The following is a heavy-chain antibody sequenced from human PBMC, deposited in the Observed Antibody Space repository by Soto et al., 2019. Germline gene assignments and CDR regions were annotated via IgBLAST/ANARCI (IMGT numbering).Heavy chain of an antibody. CDR3: ARGGRFGEFQYGMDV. CDR2: INHSGST. CDR1: GGSFSGYY. J-gene: IGHJ6*02. Sequence: QVQLQQWGAGLLKPSETLSLTCAVYGGSFSGYYWSWIRQPPGKGLEWIGEINHSGSTNYNPSLKSRVTRSVDTSKNQFSLKLSSVTAADTAVYYCARGGRFGEFQYGMDVWGQGTTVTVSS. D-gene: IGHD3-10*01. V-gene: IGHV4-34*01.